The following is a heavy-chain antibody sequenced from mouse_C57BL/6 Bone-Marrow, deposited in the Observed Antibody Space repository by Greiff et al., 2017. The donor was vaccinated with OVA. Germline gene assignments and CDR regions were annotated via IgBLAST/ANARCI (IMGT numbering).Heavy chain of an antibody. D-gene: IGHD2-3*01. Sequence: QVQLQQSGPGLVQPSQSLSITCTVSGFSLTSYGVHWVRQPPGKGLEWLGVIWSGGSTDYNAAFISRLSISKDNSKSEVFFKMNSLQADDTARYYCAKTGDGYYPAWFAYWGQGTLVTVSA. V-gene: IGHV2-4*01. CDR3: AKTGDGYYPAWFAY. CDR2: IWSGGST. CDR1: GFSLTSYG. J-gene: IGHJ3*01.